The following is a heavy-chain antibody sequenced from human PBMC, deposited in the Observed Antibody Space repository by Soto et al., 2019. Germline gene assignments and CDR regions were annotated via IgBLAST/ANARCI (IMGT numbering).Heavy chain of an antibody. CDR2: ISGYNGNT. CDR1: GYTFTSYG. CDR3: ARDRGSGWFVY. J-gene: IGHJ4*02. Sequence: VASVKVSCKASGYTFTSYGISWVRQAPGQGLEWMGWISGYNGNTNYAQKFQGRVTVTTDTSTSTAYMELRSLRSDDTAVYYCARDRGSGWFVYWGQGTLVTVPQ. V-gene: IGHV1-18*01. D-gene: IGHD6-19*01.